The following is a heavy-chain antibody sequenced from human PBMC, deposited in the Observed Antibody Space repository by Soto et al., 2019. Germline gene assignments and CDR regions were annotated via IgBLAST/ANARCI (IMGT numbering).Heavy chain of an antibody. J-gene: IGHJ4*02. Sequence: GGSLRLSCAASGFTFSSYAMHWVRQAPGKGLEWVAVISYDGSNKYYADSVKGRFTISRDNSKNTLYLQMNSLRAEDTAVYYCAQWSSVAYWGQGTLVTVSS. D-gene: IGHD2-8*01. CDR2: ISYDGSNK. V-gene: IGHV3-30-3*01. CDR1: GFTFSSYA. CDR3: AQWSSVAY.